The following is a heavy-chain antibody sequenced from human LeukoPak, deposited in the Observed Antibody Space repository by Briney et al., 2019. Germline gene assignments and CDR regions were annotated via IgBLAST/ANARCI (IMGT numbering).Heavy chain of an antibody. V-gene: IGHV4-59*01. CDR1: GGSISSYY. CDR3: ARGQYYYDSSGYYYVDY. Sequence: SETLSLTCTVSGGSISSYYWSWLRQPPGKGLEWIGYIYYSRSTNYNHSLKSRLTILVDTTNNQFSLKLSSVPAADTAVYYWARGQYYYDSSGYYYVDYWGQGTLSPSPQ. D-gene: IGHD3-22*01. CDR2: IYYSRST. J-gene: IGHJ4*02.